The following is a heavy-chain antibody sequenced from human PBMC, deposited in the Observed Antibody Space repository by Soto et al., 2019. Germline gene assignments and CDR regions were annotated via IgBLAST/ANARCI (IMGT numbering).Heavy chain of an antibody. CDR2: IYPDDSET. J-gene: IGHJ6*02. CDR1: GYSFLNYW. CDR3: ARLRYDSSTYYYTTAGVMDV. V-gene: IGHV5-51*01. Sequence: GESLKISCKGSGYSFLNYWIGWVRQMPGKDLEWIGIIYPDDSETRYSPSFQGRVTISVDRSITTTYLQWNTLKASDTAMYYCARLRYDSSTYYYTTAGVMDVWGQGTTVTVSS. D-gene: IGHD3-22*01.